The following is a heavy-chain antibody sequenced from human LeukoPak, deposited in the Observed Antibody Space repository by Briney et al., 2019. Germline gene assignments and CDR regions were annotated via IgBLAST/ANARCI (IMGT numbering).Heavy chain of an antibody. J-gene: IGHJ4*02. CDR2: VDYSGGT. Sequence: PSESLSLTCTVSGASISNPDYYWGWIRQPPGKGLEWIGSVDYSGGTYYNPSLNGRVTIAVDTSSDQFSLNLNSVTAADTAVYYCARRSNKGPYSYITNDYWGQGTLVTVSS. CDR1: GASISNPDYY. D-gene: IGHD5-18*01. V-gene: IGHV4-39*01. CDR3: ARRSNKGPYSYITNDY.